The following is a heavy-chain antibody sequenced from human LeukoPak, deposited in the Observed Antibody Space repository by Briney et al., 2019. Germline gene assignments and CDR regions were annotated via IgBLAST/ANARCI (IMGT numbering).Heavy chain of an antibody. Sequence: GGSLRLSCAASGFTFSSYSMNWVRQAPGKGLEWVSSISSSSSYIYYADSVKGRFTISRDNAKNSLYLQMNSLRAEDTAVYYCARDIPQPYGDYEPYYYYGMDVWGQGTTVTVSS. D-gene: IGHD4-17*01. J-gene: IGHJ6*02. V-gene: IGHV3-21*04. CDR1: GFTFSSYS. CDR2: ISSSSSYI. CDR3: ARDIPQPYGDYEPYYYYGMDV.